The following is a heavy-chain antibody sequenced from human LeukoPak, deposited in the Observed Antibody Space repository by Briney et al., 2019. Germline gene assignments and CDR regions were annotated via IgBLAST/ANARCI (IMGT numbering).Heavy chain of an antibody. V-gene: IGHV3-30*02. D-gene: IGHD2-15*01. Sequence: KPGGSLRPSCAASGFTFRNYGMHWVRQAPGKGLEWMALIRYDGSNQYYADSVKGRFTISRDNSKNTLYLQMNSLRVEDTAVYYCAKPGKTKVAATPDLDYWGQGTLVTVSS. CDR2: IRYDGSNQ. CDR1: GFTFRNYG. J-gene: IGHJ4*02. CDR3: AKPGKTKVAATPDLDY.